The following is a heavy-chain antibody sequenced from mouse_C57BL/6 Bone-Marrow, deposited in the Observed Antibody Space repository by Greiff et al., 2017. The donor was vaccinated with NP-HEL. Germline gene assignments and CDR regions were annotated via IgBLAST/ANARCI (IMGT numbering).Heavy chain of an antibody. D-gene: IGHD1-1*01. CDR3: ARDYYGSSYCWYFDV. V-gene: IGHV14-2*01. Sequence: VQLKESGAELVKPGASVKLSCTASGFNIKDYYMHWVKQRTEQGLEWIGRIDPEDGETKYAPKFQGKATITADTSSNTAYLQLSSLTSEDTAVYYCARDYYGSSYCWYFDVWGTGTTVTVSS. CDR1: GFNIKDYY. CDR2: IDPEDGET. J-gene: IGHJ1*03.